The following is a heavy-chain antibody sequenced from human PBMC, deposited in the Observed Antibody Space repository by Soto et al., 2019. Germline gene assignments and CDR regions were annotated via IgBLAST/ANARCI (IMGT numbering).Heavy chain of an antibody. V-gene: IGHV1-69*13. Sequence: SVKVSCKASGGTFSTHALLWVRPAPGHGLEWMGGIIPISGTTYYTQKFQGRVTITADEPTSTAFMELSSLKSDDTAVFYCARGYCSGGNDYSGMDVWGQGTMVNVSS. D-gene: IGHD2-15*01. CDR3: ARGYCSGGNDYSGMDV. J-gene: IGHJ6*02. CDR1: GGTFSTHA. CDR2: IIPISGTT.